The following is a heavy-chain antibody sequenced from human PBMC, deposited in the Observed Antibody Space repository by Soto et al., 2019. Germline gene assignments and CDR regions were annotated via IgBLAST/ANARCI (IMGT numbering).Heavy chain of an antibody. J-gene: IGHJ4*02. CDR1: GGSISSGSSY. D-gene: IGHD4-17*01. CDR3: GAQDYGAKWYHFET. V-gene: IGHV4-39*01. Sequence: QVQLQESGPGLVKPSETLALTCTVSGGSISSGSSYWGWIRQPPGKGLEWIGNIYYIGNTYYNPSLKSRVTVSIDSSKTQFSLKLISVTAADTAVYYCGAQDYGAKWYHFETWGQGILVTVSS. CDR2: IYYIGNT.